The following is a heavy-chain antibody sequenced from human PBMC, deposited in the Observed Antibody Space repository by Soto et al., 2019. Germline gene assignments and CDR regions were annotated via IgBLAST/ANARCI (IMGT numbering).Heavy chain of an antibody. J-gene: IGHJ5*02. CDR1: GGSISSYY. Sequence: LSLTCTVSGGSISSYYWSWIRQPPGKGLEWIGYIYYSGSTNYNPPLKSRVTISVDTSKNQFSLKLSSVTAADTAVYYCARSSSRSWFDPWGQGTLVTVSS. V-gene: IGHV4-59*01. CDR3: ARSSSRSWFDP. CDR2: IYYSGST.